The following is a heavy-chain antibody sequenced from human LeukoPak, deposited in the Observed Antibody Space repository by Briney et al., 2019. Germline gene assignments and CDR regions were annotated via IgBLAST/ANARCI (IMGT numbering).Heavy chain of an antibody. J-gene: IGHJ4*02. Sequence: HTGGSLRLSCAASGFTFSSYAMHWVRQAPGKGLEWVAVISYDGSNKYYADSVKGRFTISRDNSKNTLYLQMNSLRAEDTAVYYCARENGIQLWKPFDYWGQGTLVTVSS. V-gene: IGHV3-30-3*01. CDR3: ARENGIQLWKPFDY. CDR2: ISYDGSNK. D-gene: IGHD5-18*01. CDR1: GFTFSSYA.